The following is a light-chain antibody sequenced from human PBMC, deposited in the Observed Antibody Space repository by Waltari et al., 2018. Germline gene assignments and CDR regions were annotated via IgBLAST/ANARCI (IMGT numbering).Light chain of an antibody. CDR3: QQGNTFPPT. Sequence: GDRVTLTCRVSQDINGYLTWYQQKPGKAPKLLIYAASSLQTGVPSRFSGGRSGTDFTLTITGLQPEDFATYFCQQGNTFPPTFGQGTKVDIK. CDR1: QDINGY. CDR2: AAS. V-gene: IGKV1-12*01. J-gene: IGKJ1*01.